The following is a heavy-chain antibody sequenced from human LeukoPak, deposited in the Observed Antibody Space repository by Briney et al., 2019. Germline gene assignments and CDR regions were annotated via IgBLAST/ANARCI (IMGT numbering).Heavy chain of an antibody. Sequence: GRSLRLSCAACGITFSSYGMHWVRQAPGKGLEWVAVIWYDGSDKYYVDSVKGRFTISRDNSKNTLYLQMNSLRAEDTAFYYCARESRDAFDIWGQGTMVTVSS. CDR3: ARESRDAFDI. V-gene: IGHV3-33*01. CDR1: GITFSSYG. J-gene: IGHJ3*02. CDR2: IWYDGSDK.